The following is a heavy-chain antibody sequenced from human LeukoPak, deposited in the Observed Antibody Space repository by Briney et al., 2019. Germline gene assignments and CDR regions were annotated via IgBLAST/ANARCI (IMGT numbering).Heavy chain of an antibody. J-gene: IGHJ4*02. V-gene: IGHV3-33*01. D-gene: IGHD3-3*01. CDR3: ARVRDFWSGYSLDY. Sequence: GRSLRLSCAASGFTFSSYGMHWVRQAPGKGLEWVAVIWYDGSNKYYADSVKGRFTISRDNSKNTLYLQMNSLRAEDTAVYYCARVRDFWSGYSLDYWGQGTLVTVSS. CDR1: GFTFSSYG. CDR2: IWYDGSNK.